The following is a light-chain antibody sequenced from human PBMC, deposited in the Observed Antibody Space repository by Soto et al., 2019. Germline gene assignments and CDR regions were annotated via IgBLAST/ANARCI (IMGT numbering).Light chain of an antibody. Sequence: EIVLTQSPGTLSLSPGERATLSCRASQSVSSSYLAWYQQKPGQAPRLLIYDASNRATGIPARFSGSGSGTDFTLTISRLEPEDFAVYYCQQRSSWLTWTFGQGTKVDI. CDR2: DAS. J-gene: IGKJ1*01. CDR3: QQRSSWLTWT. CDR1: QSVSSSY. V-gene: IGKV3-11*01.